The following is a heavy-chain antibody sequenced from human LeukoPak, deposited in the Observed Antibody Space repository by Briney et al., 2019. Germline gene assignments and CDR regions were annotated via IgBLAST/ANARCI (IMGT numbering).Heavy chain of an antibody. V-gene: IGHV3-33*01. CDR3: ARDPSAVASYFDY. Sequence: GGSLRLSCAAPGFTFNIYGMHWVRQAPGKGLEWVTVIWYDGGNKYYADSVKGRFTISRDNSKNTLYLQMNSLRAEDTAVYYCARDPSAVASYFDYWGQGTLVTVSS. J-gene: IGHJ4*02. CDR1: GFTFNIYG. CDR2: IWYDGGNK. D-gene: IGHD6-19*01.